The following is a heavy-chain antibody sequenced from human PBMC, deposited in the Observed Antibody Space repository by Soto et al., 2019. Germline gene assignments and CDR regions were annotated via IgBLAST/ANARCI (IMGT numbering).Heavy chain of an antibody. CDR1: GGSISSYY. CDR3: ARFNSDWGSYRFDY. J-gene: IGHJ4*02. V-gene: IGHV4-59*01. D-gene: IGHD3-16*02. CDR2: IYYSGST. Sequence: PSETLCLTCTVSGGSISSYYWSWIRQPPGKGLEWIGYIYYSGSTNYNPSLKSRVTISVDTSKNQFSLKLSSVTAADTAVYYCARFNSDWGSYRFDYWGQGTLVTVSS.